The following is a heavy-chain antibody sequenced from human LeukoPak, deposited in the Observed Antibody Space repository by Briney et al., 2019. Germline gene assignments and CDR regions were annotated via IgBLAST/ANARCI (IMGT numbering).Heavy chain of an antibody. V-gene: IGHV1-2*02. CDR3: AREGAVGGTYVWGSYRYNWFDP. J-gene: IGHJ5*02. D-gene: IGHD3-16*02. CDR2: INPNRGGT. Sequence: ASVKVSCMASGYTFTGYYMHWVRQAPGQGLEWMGWINPNRGGTNYAQKFQGRVTITRDTSASTAYMELSSLRSEDTAVYYCAREGAVGGTYVWGSYRYNWFDPWGQGTLVTVSS. CDR1: GYTFTGYY.